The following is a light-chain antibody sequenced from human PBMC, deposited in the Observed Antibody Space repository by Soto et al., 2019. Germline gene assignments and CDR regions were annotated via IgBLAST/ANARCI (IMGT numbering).Light chain of an antibody. V-gene: IGLV2-14*01. CDR1: SSDVGGYNY. J-gene: IGLJ1*01. CDR2: EVS. CDR3: SSFRSGSTL. Sequence: QSVLTQPASVSGSPGQSITISCTGTSSDVGGYNYVSWYQQHPGKAPKLMIYEVSKRPSGVSNRFYGSKSGNTASLTISGLQAEDEADYYCSSFRSGSTLFGTGTKLTVL.